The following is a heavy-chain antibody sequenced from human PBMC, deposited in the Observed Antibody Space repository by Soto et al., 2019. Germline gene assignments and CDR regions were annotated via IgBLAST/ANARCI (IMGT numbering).Heavy chain of an antibody. D-gene: IGHD2-8*01. CDR3: VRQPNRPMAGDD. J-gene: IGHJ4*02. Sequence: ASVKVSCKASGYTFTSYYMHWVRQAPGQGLEWMGIINPSGGSTSYAQKFQGRVTMTRDTSTSTVYMELSSLRSEDTAIYYCVRQPNRPMAGDDWGQGTLVTVSS. CDR2: INPSGGST. CDR1: GYTFTSYY. V-gene: IGHV1-46*01.